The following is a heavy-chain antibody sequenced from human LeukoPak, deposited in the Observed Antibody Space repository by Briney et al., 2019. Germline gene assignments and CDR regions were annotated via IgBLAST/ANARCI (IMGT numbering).Heavy chain of an antibody. CDR2: IDQNGSEK. CDR3: ARGGRPDY. CDR1: GFTFSSYW. J-gene: IGHJ4*02. Sequence: GGSLRLSCAASGFTFSSYWMSWVRQAPGKGLQWVGNIDQNGSEKYYVDSVKGRFTIARDNAKNSMYLQMNSLRAEDTAVYYCARGGRPDYWGQGTLVTVSS. D-gene: IGHD1-1*01. V-gene: IGHV3-7*05.